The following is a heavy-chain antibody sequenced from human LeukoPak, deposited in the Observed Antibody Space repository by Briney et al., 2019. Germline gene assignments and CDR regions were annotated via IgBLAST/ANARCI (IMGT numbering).Heavy chain of an antibody. CDR2: ISYDGSNK. V-gene: IGHV3-30*18. CDR3: AKEQPGVRGALDY. D-gene: IGHD3-10*01. CDR1: GFTLSSYG. Sequence: PGRSLRLSCAAPGFTLSSYGMHWVRQAPGKGLEWVAVISYDGSNKYYADSVKGRFTISRDNSKNTLYLQMNSLRAEDTAVYYCAKEQPGVRGALDYWGQGTLVTVSS. J-gene: IGHJ4*02.